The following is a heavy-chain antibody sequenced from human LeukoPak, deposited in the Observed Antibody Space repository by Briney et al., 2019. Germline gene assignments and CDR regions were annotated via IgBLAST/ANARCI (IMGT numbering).Heavy chain of an antibody. Sequence: SGGSLRLSCSASGFTFSSYAMHWVRQAPGKGLEYVSAISSNGGSTYYADSVKGRFTISRDNSKNTLYLQMGSLRPEDMAVYYCARLGGEDSSRWYFDYWGQGTLVTVSS. D-gene: IGHD3-22*01. CDR3: ARLGGEDSSRWYFDY. CDR1: GFTFSSYA. CDR2: ISSNGGST. J-gene: IGHJ4*02. V-gene: IGHV3-64*02.